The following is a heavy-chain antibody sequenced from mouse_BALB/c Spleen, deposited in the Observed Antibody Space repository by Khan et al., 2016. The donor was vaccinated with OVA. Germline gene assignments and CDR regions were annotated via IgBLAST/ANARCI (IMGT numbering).Heavy chain of an antibody. J-gene: IGHJ3*01. D-gene: IGHD2-1*01. Sequence: QVQLKESGAELAKPGASVKMSCKASGYTFTTYWMHWIKQRPGQGLEWIGYINPSTSYTEYSQKFKDKATLTAAKSSSTAYMQLSSLTSEDSAVYYCTIRVLYGIFAYWGQGTLVTVST. CDR1: GYTFTTYW. CDR3: TIRVLYGIFAY. V-gene: IGHV1-7*01. CDR2: INPSTSYT.